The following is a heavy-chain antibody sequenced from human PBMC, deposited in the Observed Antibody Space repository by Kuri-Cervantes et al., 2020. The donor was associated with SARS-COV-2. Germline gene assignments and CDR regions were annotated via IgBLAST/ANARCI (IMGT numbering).Heavy chain of an antibody. Sequence: ASVKVSCKAAGYTFTSYDINWVRQATGQGLEWMGWMNPNSGNTGYAQKFQGRVTITRNTSISTAYMELSSLRSEDTAVYYCARVVTYYDFWGFYYINDFDIWGQGTMVTVSS. CDR3: ARVVTYYDFWGFYYINDFDI. V-gene: IGHV1-8*03. CDR1: GYTFTSYD. CDR2: MNPNSGNT. D-gene: IGHD3-3*01. J-gene: IGHJ3*02.